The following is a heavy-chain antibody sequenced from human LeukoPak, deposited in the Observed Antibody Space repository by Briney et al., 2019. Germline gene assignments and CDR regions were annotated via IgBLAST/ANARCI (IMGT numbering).Heavy chain of an antibody. CDR1: GFTFSDYN. J-gene: IGHJ4*02. Sequence: GGSLRLSCAASGFTFSDYNMSWIRQAPGKGLEWVSYISSSGSTIYYADSVKGRFTISRDNAKNSLYLQMNSLRAEDTAVYYCARGYSSSWYYFDYWGQGTLVTVSS. D-gene: IGHD6-13*01. CDR2: ISSSGSTI. V-gene: IGHV3-11*01. CDR3: ARGYSSSWYYFDY.